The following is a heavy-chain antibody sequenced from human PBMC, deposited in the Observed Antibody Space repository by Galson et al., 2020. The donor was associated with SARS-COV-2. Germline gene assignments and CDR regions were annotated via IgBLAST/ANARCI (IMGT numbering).Heavy chain of an antibody. V-gene: IGHV3-23*01. Sequence: GGSLRLSCAASGFTFSSYAMSWVRQAPGKGLEWVSAISGSGGSTYYADSVKGRFTISRDNSKNTLYLQMNSLRAEDTAVYYCGGGSGYCSGGSCYFFHQTYSYYYGMDVWGQGTTVTVSS. J-gene: IGHJ6*02. D-gene: IGHD2-15*01. CDR1: GFTFSSYA. CDR3: GGGSGYCSGGSCYFFHQTYSYYYGMDV. CDR2: ISGSGGST.